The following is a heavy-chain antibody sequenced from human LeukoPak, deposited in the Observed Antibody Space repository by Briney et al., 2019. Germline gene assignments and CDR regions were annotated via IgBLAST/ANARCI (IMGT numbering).Heavy chain of an antibody. CDR2: ISSSSGPI. J-gene: IGHJ4*02. CDR3: ARGGSYPDY. V-gene: IGHV3-48*04. D-gene: IGHD1-26*01. CDR1: GFIFSTYS. Sequence: GGSLRLSCAASGFIFSTYSMNWVRQAPGKGLEWVSYISSSSGPIYHADSVKGRFTISRDNAKNSLYLQMNSLRAEDTAVYYCARGGSYPDYWGQGTLVTVSS.